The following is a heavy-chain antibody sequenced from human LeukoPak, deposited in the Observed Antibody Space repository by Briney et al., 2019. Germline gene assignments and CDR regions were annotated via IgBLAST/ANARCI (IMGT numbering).Heavy chain of an antibody. J-gene: IGHJ4*02. CDR3: ARYYDSSGYWSTPHFDS. Sequence: SETLSLTCTASGDSVSGISFYWSWIRQPPGKGLQYIGYIQYSGSTNYNPSLKSRVTISVDTSENQFSLKLSSVTAADTAVYYCARYYDSSGYWSTPHFDSWGQGTLVTVSS. V-gene: IGHV4-61*01. CDR2: IQYSGST. D-gene: IGHD3-22*01. CDR1: GDSVSGISFY.